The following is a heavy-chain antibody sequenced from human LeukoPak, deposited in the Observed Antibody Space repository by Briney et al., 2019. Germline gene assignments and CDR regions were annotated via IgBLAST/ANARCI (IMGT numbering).Heavy chain of an antibody. Sequence: SETLSLTCTVSGGSISSTSHYWGWIRQPPGKGLEWIGSIYSSGSTYYNPSLKSRVTISVDTSKNQFSLKLSSVTAADTAVNYCVRHLGGSSLFDYWGQGTLVTVSS. CDR2: IYSSGST. D-gene: IGHD3-16*01. CDR1: GGSISSTSHY. V-gene: IGHV4-39*01. CDR3: VRHLGGSSLFDY. J-gene: IGHJ4*02.